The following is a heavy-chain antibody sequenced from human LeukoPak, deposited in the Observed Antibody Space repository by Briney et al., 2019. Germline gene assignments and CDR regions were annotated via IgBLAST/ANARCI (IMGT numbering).Heavy chain of an antibody. CDR2: TSGSGGST. CDR3: AKDRRSAYYYYYGIDV. Sequence: GGSLRLSCAAYAFSFSSYAMSWVRQAPGKGLEWVSGTSGSGGSTYYADSVKGRFTISRDNSKNTLYLQMNTLGAEDGAVYYCAKDRRSAYYYYYGIDVWGQGTTVTVSS. J-gene: IGHJ6*02. CDR1: AFSFSSYA. V-gene: IGHV3-23*01. D-gene: IGHD6-19*01.